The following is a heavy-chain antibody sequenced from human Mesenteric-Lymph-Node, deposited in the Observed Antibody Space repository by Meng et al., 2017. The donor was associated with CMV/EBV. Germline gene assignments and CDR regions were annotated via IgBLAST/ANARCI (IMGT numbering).Heavy chain of an antibody. CDR3: ARAPMTTVTMGDF. CDR1: GYTFTDYY. Sequence: ASVKVSCKASGYTFTDYYIHWVRQAPGQGLEWLGWINPNGGASNSAQKFQGRVTLSRDTSINTVYMEMDSLTFDDTAVYSCARAPMTTVTMGDFWGQGTLVTVSS. CDR2: INPNGGAS. V-gene: IGHV1-2*02. J-gene: IGHJ4*02. D-gene: IGHD4-11*01.